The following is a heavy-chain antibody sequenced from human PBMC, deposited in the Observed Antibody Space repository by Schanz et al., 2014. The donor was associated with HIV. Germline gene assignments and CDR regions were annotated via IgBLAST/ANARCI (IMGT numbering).Heavy chain of an antibody. D-gene: IGHD3-10*01. CDR3: ARDPGRDEGIDY. Sequence: EVQLVESGGGLVQPGGSLTLSCAASGFSFSSSWMHWVRQAPGKGLVWVSHIDTDWSTNYADSVRGRFTISRDNYKNTVDLQMNNLRVEDTAVYYCARDPGRDEGIDYWGQGTLVTVSS. J-gene: IGHJ4*02. CDR1: GFSFSSSW. CDR2: IDTDWST. V-gene: IGHV3-74*01.